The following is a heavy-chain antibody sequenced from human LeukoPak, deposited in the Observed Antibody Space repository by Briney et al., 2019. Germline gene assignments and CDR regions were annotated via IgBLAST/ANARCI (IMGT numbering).Heavy chain of an antibody. D-gene: IGHD1-26*01. CDR3: ARVWAFGYFDV. CDR2: MPSSGYS. J-gene: IGHJ2*01. CDR1: AGSIGSTTNF. Sequence: SETLSLTCTVSAGSIGSTTNFWGWLRQPPGQGLEWIGDMPSSGYSHYNPSLKSRVSISIDTAKNQFSLRLNSVTAADTALYYCARVWAFGYFDVWGRGARVTVSS. V-gene: IGHV4-39*07.